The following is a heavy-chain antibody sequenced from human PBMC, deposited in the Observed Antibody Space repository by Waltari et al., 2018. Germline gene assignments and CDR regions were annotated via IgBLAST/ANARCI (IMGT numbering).Heavy chain of an antibody. Sequence: QVQLHQWGAGLLKPSETLSLTCAVSGGPFTDYSWGWIRQSPDQGLEWIGEISHSGSTNYNPSLKSRVTMSVDTIKKQFSLKLTSVTAADTAVYFCARTWGYSPPLGWFDPWGRGTRVTVSS. J-gene: IGHJ5*02. CDR1: GGPFTDYS. D-gene: IGHD1-26*01. V-gene: IGHV4-34*01. CDR2: ISHSGST. CDR3: ARTWGYSPPLGWFDP.